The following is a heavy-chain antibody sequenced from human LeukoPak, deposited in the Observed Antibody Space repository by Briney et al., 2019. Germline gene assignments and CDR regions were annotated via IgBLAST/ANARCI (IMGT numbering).Heavy chain of an antibody. J-gene: IGHJ4*02. CDR1: GGTFSSYA. CDR2: IIPIFGTA. Sequence: ASVKVSCKASGGTFSSYAISWVRLAPGQGLEWMGRIIPIFGTANYAQKFQGRVTITTDESTSTAYMELSSLGSEDTAVYYCAREARDIVAYCGGDCDPPFYYFDYWGQGTLVTVSS. CDR3: AREARDIVAYCGGDCDPPFYYFDY. V-gene: IGHV1-69*05. D-gene: IGHD2-21*02.